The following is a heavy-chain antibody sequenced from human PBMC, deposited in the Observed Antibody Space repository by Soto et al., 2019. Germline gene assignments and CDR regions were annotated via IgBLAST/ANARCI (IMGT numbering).Heavy chain of an antibody. J-gene: IGHJ4*02. CDR3: AKAPREYCGGSGCPAYFAY. V-gene: IGHV3-23*01. Sequence: GGSLRLSXKASGFSFSGFAMSWVRQAPGKGLEWVSIISGSGGSTYNADSVKGRFTISRDNTKNTLYLQMNSLTAEDTALYYCAKAPREYCGGSGCPAYFAYWGQGTLVPVSS. CDR1: GFSFSGFA. CDR2: ISGSGGST. D-gene: IGHD2-15*01.